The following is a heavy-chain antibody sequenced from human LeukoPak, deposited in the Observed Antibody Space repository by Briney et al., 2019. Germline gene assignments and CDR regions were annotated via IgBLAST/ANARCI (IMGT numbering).Heavy chain of an antibody. D-gene: IGHD3-22*01. V-gene: IGHV1-2*06. J-gene: IGHJ4*02. CDR3: ARDRGYYDSTDY. CDR2: INPNSGGT. Sequence: ASMKVSCKASGYTFTGHYMHWVRQAPGQGLEWMGRINPNSGGTNYAQKFQGRVTMTRDTSISTAYMELSRLRSDDTAVYYCARDRGYYDSTDYWGQGTLVTVSS. CDR1: GYTFTGHY.